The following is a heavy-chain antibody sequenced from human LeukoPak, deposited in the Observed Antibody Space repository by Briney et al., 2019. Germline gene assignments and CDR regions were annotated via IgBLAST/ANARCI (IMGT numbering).Heavy chain of an antibody. D-gene: IGHD2-15*01. CDR3: ARGSVAPRVITDIVVVVAAKY. CDR2: INPSGGST. Sequence: AASVKVSCKASGYTFTSYYMHWVRQAPGQGLEWMGIINPSGGSTSYAQKFQGRVTMTRDMSTSTVYMELSSLRSEDTAVYYCARGSVAPRVITDIVVVVAAKYWGQGTLVTVSS. J-gene: IGHJ4*02. V-gene: IGHV1-46*01. CDR1: GYTFTSYY.